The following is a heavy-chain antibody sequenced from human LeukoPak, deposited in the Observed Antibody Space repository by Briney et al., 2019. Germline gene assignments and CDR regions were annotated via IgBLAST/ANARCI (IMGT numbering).Heavy chain of an antibody. V-gene: IGHV1-69*05. CDR1: GGTFSSYA. CDR2: IIPIFGTA. D-gene: IGHD5-12*01. Sequence: ASVKVSCKASGGTFSSYAISWVRQAPGQGLEWMGRIIPIFGTANYAQKFQGRVTITTDESTSTAYMEMSSLRAEDTAVYYCASLLVGRATLDFDYWGQGTLVTVSS. CDR3: ASLLVGRATLDFDY. J-gene: IGHJ4*02.